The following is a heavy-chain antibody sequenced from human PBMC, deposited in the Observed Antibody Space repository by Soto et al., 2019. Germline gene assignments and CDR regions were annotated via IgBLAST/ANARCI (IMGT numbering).Heavy chain of an antibody. Sequence: QVQLVQSGAEVKKPGASVKVSCKASGYTFTSYAMHWVRQAPGQRLEWMGWINAGNGNTKNSQKFQGRVTITRDTSASTAYMELSSLRSEDTAVYYCARDSYSSGWSDYWGQGTLVTVSS. CDR2: INAGNGNT. CDR1: GYTFTSYA. J-gene: IGHJ4*02. D-gene: IGHD6-19*01. V-gene: IGHV1-3*01. CDR3: ARDSYSSGWSDY.